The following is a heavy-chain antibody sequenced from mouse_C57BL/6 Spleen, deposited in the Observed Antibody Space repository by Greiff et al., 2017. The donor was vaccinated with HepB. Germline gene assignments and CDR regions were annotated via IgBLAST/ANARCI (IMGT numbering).Heavy chain of an antibody. CDR1: GYTFTDYY. CDR3: AREGALLKSYFDV. CDR2: IYPGSGNT. J-gene: IGHJ1*03. Sequence: QVQLKQSGAELVRPGASVKLSCKASGYTFTDYYINWVKQRPGQGLEWIARIYPGSGNTYYNEKFKGKATLTAEKSSSTAYMQLSSLTSEDSAVYFCAREGALLKSYFDVWGTGTTVTVSS. D-gene: IGHD2-10*01. V-gene: IGHV1-76*01.